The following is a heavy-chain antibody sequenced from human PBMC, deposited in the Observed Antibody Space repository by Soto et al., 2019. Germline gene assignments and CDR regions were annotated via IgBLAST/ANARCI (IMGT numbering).Heavy chain of an antibody. D-gene: IGHD3-22*01. Sequence: SETLSLTCTVSGGSISSSSYYWGWIRQPPGKGLEWIGSICYSGSTYYNPSLKSRVTISVDTSKNQFSLKLSSVTAADTAVYYCARHASITMIVVVIPQFFDYWGQGTLVTVSS. CDR2: ICYSGST. V-gene: IGHV4-39*01. CDR1: GGSISSSSYY. CDR3: ARHASITMIVVVIPQFFDY. J-gene: IGHJ4*02.